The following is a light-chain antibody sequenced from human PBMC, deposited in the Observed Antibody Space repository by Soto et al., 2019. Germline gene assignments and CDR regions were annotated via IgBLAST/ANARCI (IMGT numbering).Light chain of an antibody. CDR3: QQYNSYSDT. J-gene: IGKJ3*01. CDR2: RAS. Sequence: DIQMTQSPSTLSASVGDRVTITCRASQRISNWLAWYQQKPGKAPKLVIYRASTLESGVPSRFSGSGSGTEFTLTISSLQPDDFATYFFQQYNSYSDTFGPGTKVDIK. V-gene: IGKV1-5*03. CDR1: QRISNW.